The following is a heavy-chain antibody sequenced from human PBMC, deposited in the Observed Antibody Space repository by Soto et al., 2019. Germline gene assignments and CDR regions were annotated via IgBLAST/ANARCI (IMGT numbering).Heavy chain of an antibody. Sequence: GGSLRLSCAASGFTFSSYGMHWVRQAPGKGLEWVAVISYDGSNKYYADSVKGRFTISRDNAKNSLYLQMNSLRAEDTAVYYCARDLNYDFWSGYRHYYYMDVWGKGTTVTVSS. CDR2: ISYDGSNK. CDR1: GFTFSSYG. CDR3: ARDLNYDFWSGYRHYYYMDV. J-gene: IGHJ6*03. D-gene: IGHD3-3*01. V-gene: IGHV3-30*03.